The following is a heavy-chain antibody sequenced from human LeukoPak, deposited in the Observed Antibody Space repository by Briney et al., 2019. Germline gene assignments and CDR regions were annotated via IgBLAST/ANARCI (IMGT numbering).Heavy chain of an antibody. V-gene: IGHV1-3*04. CDR1: GYKFTNYV. J-gene: IGHJ4*02. CDR2: INTANGNT. Sequence: GASVKVSCKASGYKFTNYVMHWVRQTPGQRLEWMGWINTANGNTNCSQKFQGRVTITRVTPATTVYMELTSLRSEDTAVYYCAREVAIWGQGTLVTVSS. CDR3: AREVAI.